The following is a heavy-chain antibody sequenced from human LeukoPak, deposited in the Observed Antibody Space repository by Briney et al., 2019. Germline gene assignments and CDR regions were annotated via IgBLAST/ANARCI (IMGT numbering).Heavy chain of an antibody. CDR1: GGSFSGYY. J-gene: IGHJ4*02. CDR3: TRHQGSTWTDYFMAY. D-gene: IGHD3/OR15-3a*01. V-gene: IGHV4-34*01. Sequence: SETLSLTCAVYGGSFSGYYWSWIRQPPGKGLEWVGSVYHSGSPYYNPSLKSRVTISIDTSKNQFSLKLSSVTAADTAMYYCTRHQGSTWTDYFMAYWGQGTLVTVSS. CDR2: VYHSGSP.